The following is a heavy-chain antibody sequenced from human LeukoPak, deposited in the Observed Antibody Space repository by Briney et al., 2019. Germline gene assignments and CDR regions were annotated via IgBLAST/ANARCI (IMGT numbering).Heavy chain of an antibody. CDR1: GYTFTSYA. V-gene: IGHV1-3*01. Sequence: ASVKVSCKASGYTFTSYAMHWVRQAPGQRLEWMGWINAGNGNTKYSQEFQGRVTITRDTSASTAYMELSSLRSDDTAVYYCARGDDFWSGYDFPVNGFNDAFDIWGQGTMVTVSS. CDR3: ARGDDFWSGYDFPVNGFNDAFDI. CDR2: INAGNGNT. J-gene: IGHJ3*02. D-gene: IGHD3-3*01.